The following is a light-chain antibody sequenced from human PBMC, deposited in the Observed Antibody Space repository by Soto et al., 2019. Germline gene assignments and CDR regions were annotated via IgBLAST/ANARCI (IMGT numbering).Light chain of an antibody. CDR3: SSSSAGGNIRV. CDR1: SSDVGAYNY. Sequence: QSALTQPPSASGSPGQSVTISCTGTSSDVGAYNYVSWYQQHPGKAPKLMIFEVSKRPSGVPDRFSGSKSGNTASLTVSGLQAEDEADYYCSSSSAGGNIRVFGSGTKVTVL. CDR2: EVS. V-gene: IGLV2-8*01. J-gene: IGLJ1*01.